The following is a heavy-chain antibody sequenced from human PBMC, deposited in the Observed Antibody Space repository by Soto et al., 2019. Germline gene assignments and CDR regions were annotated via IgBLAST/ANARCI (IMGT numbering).Heavy chain of an antibody. CDR1: GFTFSTYW. J-gene: IGHJ5*02. D-gene: IGHD3-22*01. V-gene: IGHV3-74*01. CDR2: INSDGSST. CDR3: ARDQTVVTNWFDP. Sequence: EVQLVESGGGLVQPGGSLRLSCAASGFTFSTYWMHWVRQAPGKGLVWVSRINSDGSSTSYAYSVKGRFTISRDNAKXTXYLQMNSLRAEDTAVYYCARDQTVVTNWFDPWGQGTLVTVSS.